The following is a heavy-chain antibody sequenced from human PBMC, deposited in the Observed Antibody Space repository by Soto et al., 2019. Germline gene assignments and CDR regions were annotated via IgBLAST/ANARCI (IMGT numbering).Heavy chain of an antibody. Sequence: ASVKVSCKASGYTFTSYGISWVRQAPGQGLEWMGWISAYNGNTNYAQKLRGRVTMTTDTSTSTAYMELRSLRSDDTAVYYCARDALEQWLVAFDIWGQGTMVTVSS. J-gene: IGHJ3*02. CDR1: GYTFTSYG. CDR2: ISAYNGNT. D-gene: IGHD6-19*01. V-gene: IGHV1-18*01. CDR3: ARDALEQWLVAFDI.